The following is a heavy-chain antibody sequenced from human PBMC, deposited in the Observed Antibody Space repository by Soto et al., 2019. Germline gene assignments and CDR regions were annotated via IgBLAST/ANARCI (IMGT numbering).Heavy chain of an antibody. CDR2: IYYSGST. CDR3: ARDGGRYYAMDV. Sequence: QVQLQESGPGLVKPSETLSLTCTVSGGTISSYYWSWIRQPPGKGLEWIGYIYYSGSTKYNPSLKSRVTISVDTSTNQFSLKLSSVTAADTAMYYCARDGGRYYAMDVWGQGTTVTVSS. D-gene: IGHD3-16*01. V-gene: IGHV4-59*01. CDR1: GGTISSYY. J-gene: IGHJ6*02.